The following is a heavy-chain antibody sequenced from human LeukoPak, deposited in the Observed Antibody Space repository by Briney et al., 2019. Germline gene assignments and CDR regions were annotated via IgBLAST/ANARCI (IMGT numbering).Heavy chain of an antibody. V-gene: IGHV5-51*01. CDR1: GYSFASYW. Sequence: GESLKISCTGFGYSFASYWIAWVRQMPGKGLEWMGIMYLADSDTRSSPSFQGQVTISADKSISTAYLQWSSLKASDTAMYYCATTLNGNTFWGSWGQGTLVTVSS. CDR3: ATTLNGNTFWGS. D-gene: IGHD1-7*01. CDR2: MYLADSDT. J-gene: IGHJ4*02.